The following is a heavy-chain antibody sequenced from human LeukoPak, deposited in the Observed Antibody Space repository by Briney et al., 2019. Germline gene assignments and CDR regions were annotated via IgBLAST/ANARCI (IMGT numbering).Heavy chain of an antibody. Sequence: PGGSLRLSCVASGFNFSTYSMNWVRQAPGKGLEWVSSISIRSSFIYYSDSVKGRFTISRDNAKSSLYLQMNSLKTEDTAVYHCTTDSRHLRDYWGQGTLVTVSS. J-gene: IGHJ4*02. CDR1: GFNFSTYS. D-gene: IGHD6-6*01. V-gene: IGHV3-21*03. CDR2: ISIRSSFI. CDR3: TTDSRHLRDY.